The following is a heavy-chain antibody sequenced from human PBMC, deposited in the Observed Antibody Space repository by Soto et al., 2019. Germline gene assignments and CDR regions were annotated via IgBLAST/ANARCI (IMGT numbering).Heavy chain of an antibody. Sequence: EVQLVESGGGLVQPGGSLRLSCAASGFTFSTYWMHWVRQTPGKGLVWVSRISSDGSTTNYADSVKGRFTISRDNAKDTLYLQMNSLRAEDTAVYYCARDLRPTDYWGQETLVTVSS. J-gene: IGHJ4*02. CDR2: ISSDGSTT. CDR3: ARDLRPTDY. V-gene: IGHV3-74*01. CDR1: GFTFSTYW. D-gene: IGHD6-6*01.